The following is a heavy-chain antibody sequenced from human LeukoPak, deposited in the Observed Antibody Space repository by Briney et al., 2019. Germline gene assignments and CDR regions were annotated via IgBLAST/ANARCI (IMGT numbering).Heavy chain of an antibody. V-gene: IGHV4-31*03. D-gene: IGHD4-17*01. CDR2: IYYSGST. Sequence: SETLSLTCTVSGGSISSGGYYWSWIRQHPGKGLEWIGYIYYSGSTYYNPSLKSRVTISVDTSKNQFSLKLSSVTAADTAVYYCALYGEKTSDAFGIWGQGTMVTVSS. CDR3: ALYGEKTSDAFGI. CDR1: GGSISSGGYY. J-gene: IGHJ3*02.